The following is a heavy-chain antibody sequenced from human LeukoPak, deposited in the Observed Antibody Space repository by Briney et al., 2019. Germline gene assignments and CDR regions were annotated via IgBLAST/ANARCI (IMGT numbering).Heavy chain of an antibody. D-gene: IGHD4-17*01. J-gene: IGHJ3*01. Sequence: ASVKVSCKASGYTFTGYYMHWVRQAPGHGLEWMGWINPNSGGTNYAQKFQGRVTMTRDTSIRTAYMELSRLRSDDTAVYYCVTPDDYAAAFDLWGQGTMVTVSS. CDR1: GYTFTGYY. CDR3: VTPDDYAAAFDL. CDR2: INPNSGGT. V-gene: IGHV1-2*02.